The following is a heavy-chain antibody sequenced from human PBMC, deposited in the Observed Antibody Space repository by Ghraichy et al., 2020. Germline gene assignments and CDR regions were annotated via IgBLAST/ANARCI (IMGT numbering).Heavy chain of an antibody. Sequence: SETLSLTCTVSGGSISSYYWSWIRQPPGKGLEWIGYIYYSGSTNYNPSLKSRVTISVDTSKNQFSLKLSSVTAADTAVYYCARGGATHSLVGATKGVPPYYFDYWGQGTLVTVSS. D-gene: IGHD1-26*01. CDR3: ARGGATHSLVGATKGVPPYYFDY. V-gene: IGHV4-59*01. CDR2: IYYSGST. CDR1: GGSISSYY. J-gene: IGHJ4*02.